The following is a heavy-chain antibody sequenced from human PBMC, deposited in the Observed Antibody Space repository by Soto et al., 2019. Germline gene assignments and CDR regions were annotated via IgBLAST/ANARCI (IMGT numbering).Heavy chain of an antibody. J-gene: IGHJ4*02. V-gene: IGHV3-74*01. CDR2: IKSDGSGT. CDR3: ARGDGDYYDGNGYLGRH. D-gene: IGHD3-22*01. Sequence: PGGSLRLSCAASGFTFSSYWMHWVRQAPGKGLVWVSRIKSDGSGTYYAESVKGRLTISRDNAKNTLYQQMNSLKAEDKDVYYCARGDGDYYDGNGYLGRHWGQGTLVTVSS. CDR1: GFTFSSYW.